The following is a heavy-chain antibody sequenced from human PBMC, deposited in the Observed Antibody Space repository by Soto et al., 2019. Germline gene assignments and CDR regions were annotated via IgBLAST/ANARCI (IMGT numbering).Heavy chain of an antibody. J-gene: IGHJ4*02. CDR2: VYYTGST. D-gene: IGHD6-19*01. V-gene: IGHV4-59*01. CDR1: GGSISGSY. Sequence: SETLSLTCSVSGGSISGSYWSWIRQSPGKGLEWLGYVYYTGSTNYSPSLRSRVSISVDTSKNEFSLRLSSVTAADTAVYFCARSVAVPGEDIDYWGQGTQVTVSS. CDR3: ARSVAVPGEDIDY.